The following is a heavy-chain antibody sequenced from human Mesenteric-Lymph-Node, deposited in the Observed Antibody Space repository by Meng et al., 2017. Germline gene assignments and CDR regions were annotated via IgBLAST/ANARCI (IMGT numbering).Heavy chain of an antibody. Sequence: GESLKISCAASRFTFSDYALHWVRQAPGKGLEWVGLISSDGTKTYYADSVKGRLTISRDNSKNTLYLQMNSLRAEDTAVYYCVGAGSGSLDYWGQGTLVTVSS. CDR3: VGAGSGSLDY. CDR1: RFTFSDYA. CDR2: ISSDGTKT. D-gene: IGHD3-10*01. J-gene: IGHJ4*02. V-gene: IGHV3-30*04.